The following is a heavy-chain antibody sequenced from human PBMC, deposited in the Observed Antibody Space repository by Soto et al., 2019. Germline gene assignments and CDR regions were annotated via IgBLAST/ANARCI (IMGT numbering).Heavy chain of an antibody. CDR3: ARPRGSGSYVEY. CDR2: IYWDDDK. D-gene: IGHD1-26*01. V-gene: IGHV2-5*02. Sequence: QITLKESGPTLVKPTQTLTLTCTFSGFSLSTSGVGVGWIRQPPGKALEWLALIYWDDDKRYSPSLKSRLTITKDTSKNQVVLTMTNLEPVDTATYYCARPRGSGSYVEYWGQGTLVPVSS. J-gene: IGHJ4*02. CDR1: GFSLSTSGVG.